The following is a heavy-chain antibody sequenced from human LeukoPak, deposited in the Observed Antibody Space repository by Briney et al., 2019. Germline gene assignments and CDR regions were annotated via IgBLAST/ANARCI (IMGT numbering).Heavy chain of an antibody. CDR1: GGPFSGYY. J-gene: IGHJ4*02. Sequence: PSETLSLTCAVYGGPFSGYYWSWIRQPPGKGLEWIGEINHSGSTNYNPSLKSRVTISVDTSKNQFSLKLSSVTAADTAVYYCASPSMGADYFDYWGQGTLVTVSS. CDR2: INHSGST. CDR3: ASPSMGADYFDY. D-gene: IGHD1-26*01. V-gene: IGHV4-34*01.